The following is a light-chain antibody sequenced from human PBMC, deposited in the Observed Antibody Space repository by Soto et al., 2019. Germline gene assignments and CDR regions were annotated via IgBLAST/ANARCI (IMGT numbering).Light chain of an antibody. J-gene: IGKJ2*01. CDR3: QQSYSRGT. CDR2: AAS. Sequence: DIQMTQSPSSLSASVGDRVTITCRASQSISSQLNWYQQKPGKAPKLLIYAASSLQSGVPSRFSGSGSGTDFTLTISSLQPEDFATYYCQQSYSRGTFGQGTKVEIK. CDR1: QSISSQ. V-gene: IGKV1-39*01.